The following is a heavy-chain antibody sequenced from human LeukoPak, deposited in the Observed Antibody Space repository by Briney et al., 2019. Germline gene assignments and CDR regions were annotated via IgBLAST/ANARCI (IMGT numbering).Heavy chain of an antibody. V-gene: IGHV3-74*01. CDR1: GFTFSSYG. CDR2: INTDGSST. D-gene: IGHD1-26*01. Sequence: PGRSLRLSCAASGFTFSSYGMHWVRQAPGKGLVWVSHINTDGSSTNYADSVKGRFTISRDNAKNTLYLQMNSLRAEDTAVYYCVRDAPEWEIPSDYWGQGTLVTVSS. CDR3: VRDAPEWEIPSDY. J-gene: IGHJ4*02.